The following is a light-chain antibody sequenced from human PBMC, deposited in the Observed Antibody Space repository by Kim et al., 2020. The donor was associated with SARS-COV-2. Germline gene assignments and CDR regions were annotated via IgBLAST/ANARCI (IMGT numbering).Light chain of an antibody. CDR3: NSRDSSGNHLV. CDR2: CKN. Sequence: ALGQKVIIIRRGESSISCYAGWYQQKQGQAPVLVVYCKNNQPSGMPDRLFGSSCGKTAALIITGAQAEEEADYYCNSRDSSGNHLVFGGGTQLTVL. J-gene: IGLJ3*02. V-gene: IGLV3-19*01. CDR1: SSISCY.